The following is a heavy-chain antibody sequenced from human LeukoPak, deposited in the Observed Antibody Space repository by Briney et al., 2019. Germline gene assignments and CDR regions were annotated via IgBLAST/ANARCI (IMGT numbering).Heavy chain of an antibody. Sequence: PGGSLRLSWAASGLTFSNSWLHWVRQAPGKGLVWVSRINERGSSTSYADSVKGRFTISRDNAKNTLYLQMNNLRADDTAVYYCAGGRLVATSKAVAIDYWGQGTLVTVSS. CDR1: GLTFSNSW. J-gene: IGHJ4*02. V-gene: IGHV3-74*01. D-gene: IGHD5-12*01. CDR3: AGGRLVATSKAVAIDY. CDR2: INERGSST.